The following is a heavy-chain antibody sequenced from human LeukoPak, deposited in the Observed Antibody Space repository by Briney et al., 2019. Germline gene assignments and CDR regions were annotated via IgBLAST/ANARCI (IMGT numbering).Heavy chain of an antibody. V-gene: IGHV3-7*01. D-gene: IGHD3-10*01. CDR2: IKRDGSAK. J-gene: IGHJ4*02. Sequence: GGSLRLSCAASGFTFNSYWMSWVRQAPGKGLEWVANIKRDGSAKYYVDSVKGRFTISRDNAKNSLYLQMDSLRAEDTAVYYCARTPNYKGYFDYWGQGTLVTVSS. CDR3: ARTPNYKGYFDY. CDR1: GFTFNSYW.